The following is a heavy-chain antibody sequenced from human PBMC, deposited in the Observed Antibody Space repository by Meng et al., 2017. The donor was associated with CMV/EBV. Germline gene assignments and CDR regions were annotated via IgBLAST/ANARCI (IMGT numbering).Heavy chain of an antibody. CDR3: ARDFLGIVVVPASIPGTWFDP. CDR2: ISAYNGNT. D-gene: IGHD2-2*01. Sequence: ASVKVSCKASGYTFTSYGISWVRQAPGQGLEWMGWISAYNGNTNYAQKLQGRVTMTTDTSTSTAYMELRSLRSDDTAVYYCARDFLGIVVVPASIPGTWFDPWGQGTLVTVSS. V-gene: IGHV1-18*01. J-gene: IGHJ5*02. CDR1: GYTFTSYG.